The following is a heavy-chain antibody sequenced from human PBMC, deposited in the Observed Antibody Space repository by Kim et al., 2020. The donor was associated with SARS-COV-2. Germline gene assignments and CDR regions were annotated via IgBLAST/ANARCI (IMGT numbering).Heavy chain of an antibody. CDR3: AARRSGYYFDY. Sequence: TYYADSVRGRFTTSRDNSKNTHYLQMQSLRAEDTAVYYWAARRSGYYFDYWGQGALVTVSS. J-gene: IGHJ4*02. V-gene: IGHV3-23*01. CDR2: T. D-gene: IGHD5-12*01.